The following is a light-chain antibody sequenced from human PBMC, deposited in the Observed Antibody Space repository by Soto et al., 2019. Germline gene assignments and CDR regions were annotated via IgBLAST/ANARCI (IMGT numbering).Light chain of an antibody. J-gene: IGKJ5*01. CDR1: QWVLYSSNIKNY. CDR2: WAS. Sequence: DIVMTQSTDSLAVSLGERATINCKSSQWVLYSSNIKNYLGWYQQKPGQPPNLRFYWASTRESAVRDLFSGSGSGTDFTPTISSLQAEDVAVYYWQQYYSTPITVGQGTRLEIK. CDR3: QQYYSTPIT. V-gene: IGKV4-1*01.